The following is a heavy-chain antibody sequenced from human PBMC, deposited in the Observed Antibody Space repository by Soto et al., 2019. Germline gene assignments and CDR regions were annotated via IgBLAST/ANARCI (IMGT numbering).Heavy chain of an antibody. V-gene: IGHV4-30-2*01. Sequence: PSETLSLTCAVSGGSISSGGYSWSWIRQPPGKGLEWIGYIYHSGSTYYNPSLKSRVTISVDRSKNQFSLKLSSVTPEDTAVYYCARDDGFANYDISRSEYYYYGMDVWGQGTTVTVSS. CDR2: IYHSGST. CDR1: GGSISSGGYS. CDR3: ARDDGFANYDISRSEYYYYGMDV. J-gene: IGHJ6*02. D-gene: IGHD3-9*01.